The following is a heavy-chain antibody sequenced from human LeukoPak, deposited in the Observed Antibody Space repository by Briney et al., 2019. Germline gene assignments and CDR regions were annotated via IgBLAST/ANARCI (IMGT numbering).Heavy chain of an antibody. J-gene: IGHJ4*02. CDR3: ARARPYYYDSSGYGPGYFDY. CDR2: IYSGGST. D-gene: IGHD3-22*01. CDR1: GFTVSSNY. V-gene: IGHV3-66*01. Sequence: GGSLRLSCAASGFTVSSNYMSWVRQAPGKGLEWVSVIYSGGSTYYADSVKGRFTITRDNSKNTLYLQMNSLRAEDTAVYYCARARPYYYDSSGYGPGYFDYWGQGTLVTVSS.